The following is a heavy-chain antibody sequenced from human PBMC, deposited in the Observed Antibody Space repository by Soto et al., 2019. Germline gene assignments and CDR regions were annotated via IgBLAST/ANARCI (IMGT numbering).Heavy chain of an antibody. CDR2: IYYSGST. Sequence: QVQLQESGPGLVKPSETLSLTCTVSGGSISSYYWSWIRQPPGKGLEWIGYIYYSGSTNYNPSLESRVTISVDTSKNQFSLKLSSVTAADTAVYYCARGVHYGSGSYLYYYYYYMDVWGKGTTVTVSS. CDR1: GGSISSYY. V-gene: IGHV4-59*01. J-gene: IGHJ6*03. D-gene: IGHD3-10*01. CDR3: ARGVHYGSGSYLYYYYYYMDV.